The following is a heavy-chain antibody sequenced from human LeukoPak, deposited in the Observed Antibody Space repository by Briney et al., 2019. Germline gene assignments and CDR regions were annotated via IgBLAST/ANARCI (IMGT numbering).Heavy chain of an antibody. CDR1: GYTFTSYY. CDR3: ARTPTGHYGSSGYFPYYFDY. CDR2: ISAYTGDA. J-gene: IGHJ4*02. V-gene: IGHV1-18*04. Sequence: ASVKVSCKASGYTFTSYYMHWLRQAPGQGLEWMGWISAYTGDANYPQNLQGRVIMTTDTSTSTAYMELRSLRSDDTAVYYCARTPTGHYGSSGYFPYYFDYWGQGTLVTASS. D-gene: IGHD3-22*01.